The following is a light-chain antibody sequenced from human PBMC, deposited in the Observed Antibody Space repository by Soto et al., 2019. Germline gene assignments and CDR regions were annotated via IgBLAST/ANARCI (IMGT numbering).Light chain of an antibody. CDR3: NSYAGSPYV. CDR2: EVN. Sequence: QSVLTQPPSASGSPGQSVTISCTGTSSDVGGYNYVSWYQQHPGKAPKLMIYEVNKRPSGVPDRFSGSKSGNTASLTVSGLQAEDEAHYYCNSYAGSPYVFGTGTKLTVL. J-gene: IGLJ1*01. CDR1: SSDVGGYNY. V-gene: IGLV2-8*01.